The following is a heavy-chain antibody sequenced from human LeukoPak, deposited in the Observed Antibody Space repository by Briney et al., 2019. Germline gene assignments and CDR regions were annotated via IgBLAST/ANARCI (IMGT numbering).Heavy chain of an antibody. CDR1: GFTFSSYS. CDR3: AKGLAKQLWLSPPY. Sequence: PGGSLRLSCVASGFTFSSYSMNWVRQAPGKGLEWVSYISRGRPTIHYADSVKGRFTISRDNAKNSLYLQMNSLRAEDTAVYYCAKGLAKQLWLSPPYWGQGTLVTVSS. CDR2: ISRGRPTI. J-gene: IGHJ4*02. V-gene: IGHV3-48*01. D-gene: IGHD5-18*01.